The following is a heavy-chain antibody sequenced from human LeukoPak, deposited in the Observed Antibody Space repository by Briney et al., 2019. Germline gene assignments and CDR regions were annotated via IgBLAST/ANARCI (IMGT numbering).Heavy chain of an antibody. CDR3: ARIYGGNSYYFDY. V-gene: IGHV3-9*01. CDR2: ISWNSGSI. Sequence: GGSLRLSCAASGFTFDDYAMHWVRQAPGKGLEWVSGISWNSGSIGYVDSVKGRFTISRDNAKNSLYLQMNSLRAEDTAVYCCARIYGGNSYYFDYWGQGTLVTVSS. CDR1: GFTFDDYA. D-gene: IGHD4-23*01. J-gene: IGHJ4*02.